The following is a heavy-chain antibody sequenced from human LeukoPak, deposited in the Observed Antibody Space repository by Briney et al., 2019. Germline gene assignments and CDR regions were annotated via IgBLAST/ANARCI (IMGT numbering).Heavy chain of an antibody. J-gene: IGHJ4*02. D-gene: IGHD4-23*01. CDR3: ARRGDGGRSFDY. V-gene: IGHV3-23*01. Sequence: TGGSLRLSCAASGFTFSSYAMSWVRQAPGKGLEWVSAISGSGGNTYYADSVKGRFTISRDNSKNTLYLQMNSLRAEDTAVYYCARRGDGGRSFDYWGQGTLVTVSS. CDR2: ISGSGGNT. CDR1: GFTFSSYA.